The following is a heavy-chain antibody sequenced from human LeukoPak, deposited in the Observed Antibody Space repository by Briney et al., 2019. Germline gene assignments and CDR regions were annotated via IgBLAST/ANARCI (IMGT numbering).Heavy chain of an antibody. D-gene: IGHD1-26*01. J-gene: IGHJ4*02. Sequence: TGRSLRLSCAASGFTFDDYAMHWVRQSPGKGLEWVSGISWNSGSIGYADSVKGRFTISRDNAKNSPYLQMNSLRAEDTALYYCAKDGIGGSYWLDYWGQGTLVTVSS. V-gene: IGHV3-9*01. CDR2: ISWNSGSI. CDR3: AKDGIGGSYWLDY. CDR1: GFTFDDYA.